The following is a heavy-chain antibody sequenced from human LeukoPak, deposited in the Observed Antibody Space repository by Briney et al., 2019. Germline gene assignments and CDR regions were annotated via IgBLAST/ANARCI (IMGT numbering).Heavy chain of an antibody. CDR1: GGSISSYY. Sequence: SETLSLTCTVSGGSISSYYWSWIRQPPGKGLEWIGYIYYSGSTNYNPSLKSRVTISVDTSKNQFSLKLSSVTAADTAVYYCARASVPGYYDSSGYYPYYFDYWGQGTLVTVSS. CDR3: ARASVPGYYDSSGYYPYYFDY. V-gene: IGHV4-59*01. D-gene: IGHD3-22*01. CDR2: IYYSGST. J-gene: IGHJ4*02.